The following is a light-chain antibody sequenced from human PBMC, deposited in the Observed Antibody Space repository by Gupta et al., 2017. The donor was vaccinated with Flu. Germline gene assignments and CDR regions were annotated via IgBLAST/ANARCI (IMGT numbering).Light chain of an antibody. J-gene: IGKJ3*01. Sequence: DIVMTQSPDSLAVSLGERATLNCKSSQSVLYSSNNKNYLAWYQQKPGQPPKLLIYWASTREAGVPDRFSGSGSGTDFTLTISILQAEDVTVYYCQQYYSTPFTFGPWTKVDIK. CDR3: QQYYSTPFT. CDR1: QSVLYSSNNKNY. CDR2: WAS. V-gene: IGKV4-1*01.